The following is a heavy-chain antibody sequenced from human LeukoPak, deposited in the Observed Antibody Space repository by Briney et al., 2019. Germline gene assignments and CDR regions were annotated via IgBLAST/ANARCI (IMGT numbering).Heavy chain of an antibody. CDR3: ARDAPHNLRVVATNVFDI. V-gene: IGHV3-30-3*01. J-gene: IGHJ3*02. CDR2: ISYDESSK. CDR1: GFTFGSYA. Sequence: PGGSLRLSCAASGFTFGSYAMHWVRQAPGKGLEWVSFISYDESSKYYADSVKGRFTTSRDNSKNTLYLQMNSLRPEDTAVYYCARDAPHNLRVVATNVFDIWGQGTMVTVSS. D-gene: IGHD5-12*01.